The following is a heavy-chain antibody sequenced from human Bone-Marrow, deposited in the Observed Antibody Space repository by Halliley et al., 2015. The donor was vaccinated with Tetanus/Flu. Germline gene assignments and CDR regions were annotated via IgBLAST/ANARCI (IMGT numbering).Heavy chain of an antibody. CDR1: GYSFTSYW. CDR2: IYPGDSDA. CDR3: ARSSSEYQLLFWFDP. Sequence: QLVQSGAEVKKPEESLKTSCKASGYSFTSYWIGWVRQMPGKGLEWMGIIYPGDSDARYSPSFKGQVTISVDKSISTAYLQWSSLKASDTAMYYCARSSSEYQLLFWFDPWGQGTLVTVTS. J-gene: IGHJ5*02. D-gene: IGHD2-2*01. V-gene: IGHV5-51*03.